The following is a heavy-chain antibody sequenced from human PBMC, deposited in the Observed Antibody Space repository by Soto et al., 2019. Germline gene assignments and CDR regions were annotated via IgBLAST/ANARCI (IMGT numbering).Heavy chain of an antibody. CDR3: ASKIVLVPGATGDYFYS. J-gene: IGHJ4*02. V-gene: IGHV4-30-4*01. CDR2: IDYSRNT. CDR1: GDSITTDVYY. D-gene: IGHD2-2*01. Sequence: QVQLQESGPGLVKPSQTLSLTCTVSGDSITTDVYYWSWIRQPPGKGLEWIGHIDYSRNTAHTPSLKSRVAISVDTSKTLFSRKLRSVPAADTALYYCASKIVLVPGATGDYFYSWCQGTLVTVSS.